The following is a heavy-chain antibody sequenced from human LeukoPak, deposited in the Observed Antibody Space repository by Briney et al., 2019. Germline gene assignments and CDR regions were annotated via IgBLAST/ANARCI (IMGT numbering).Heavy chain of an antibody. CDR3: ARDGRIAVYGFDY. V-gene: IGHV3-21*01. D-gene: IGHD2-21*01. Sequence: RAGGSLRLSCAASGFTFSSYSMTWVRQAPGKGLEWVSSISSSSSYIYYADSVKGRFTISRDNAKNSLYLQMNSLRAEDTAVYYCARDGRIAVYGFDYRGQGTLVTVSS. CDR1: GFTFSSYS. J-gene: IGHJ4*02. CDR2: ISSSSSYI.